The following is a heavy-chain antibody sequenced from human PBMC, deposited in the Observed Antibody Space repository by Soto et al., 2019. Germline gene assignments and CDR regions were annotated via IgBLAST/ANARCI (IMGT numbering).Heavy chain of an antibody. J-gene: IGHJ5*02. CDR2: IYYSGST. D-gene: IGHD3-3*01. Sequence: PSETLSLTCTVSGGSISSYYCSWIRQPPGKGLEWIGYIYYSGSTNYNPSLKSRVTISVDTSKNQFSLKLSSVTAADTAVYYCARVGTYYDFWSGHNWFDPWGQGTLVTVSS. V-gene: IGHV4-59*01. CDR1: GGSISSYY. CDR3: ARVGTYYDFWSGHNWFDP.